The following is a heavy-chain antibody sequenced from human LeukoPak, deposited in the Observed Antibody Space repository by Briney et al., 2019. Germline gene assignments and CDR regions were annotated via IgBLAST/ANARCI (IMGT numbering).Heavy chain of an antibody. CDR1: GGSFSGYY. D-gene: IGHD3-9*01. V-gene: IGHV4-34*01. Sequence: KPSETLSLTCAVYGGSFSGYYWSWIRQPPGKVLEWIGEINHSGSTNYNPSLKSRVTISVDTSKNQFSLKLSSVTAADTAVYYCARGELRYFDWLLRGTYFDYWGQGTLVTVSS. CDR2: INHSGST. J-gene: IGHJ4*02. CDR3: ARGELRYFDWLLRGTYFDY.